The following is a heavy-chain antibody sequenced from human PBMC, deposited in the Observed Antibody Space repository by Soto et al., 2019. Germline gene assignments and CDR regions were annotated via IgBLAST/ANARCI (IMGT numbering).Heavy chain of an antibody. CDR1: GGTFSTYA. D-gene: IGHD5-18*01. J-gene: IGHJ4*02. Sequence: QVQLVQSGAEVKKPESSVKVSCKAPGGTFSTYAISWVRQAPGQGLEWRGGIIPMFGTANYAQRFQDRVTITADKSTTTVYMELSSLRSEDTAVYFCASGIQLWLRRINNGYSGWGQGTLVTVSS. V-gene: IGHV1-69*14. CDR3: ASGIQLWLRRINNGYSG. CDR2: IIPMFGTA.